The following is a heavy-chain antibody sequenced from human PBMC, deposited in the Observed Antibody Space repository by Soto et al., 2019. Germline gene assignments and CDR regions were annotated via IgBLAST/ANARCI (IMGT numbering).Heavy chain of an antibody. CDR1: GFTFSSYA. CDR3: AIDRGGQWLAFLLDY. V-gene: IGHV3-23*01. CDR2: ISGSGGST. Sequence: GGSLRLSCAASGFTFSSYAMSWVRQAPGKGLEWVSAISGSGGSTYYADSVKGRFTISRDNSKNTLYLQMNSLRAEDTAVYYCAIDRGGQWLAFLLDYWRQGTLVTVSS. D-gene: IGHD6-19*01. J-gene: IGHJ4*02.